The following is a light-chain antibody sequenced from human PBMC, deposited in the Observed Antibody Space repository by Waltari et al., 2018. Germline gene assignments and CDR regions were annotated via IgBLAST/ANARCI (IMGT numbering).Light chain of an antibody. CDR2: DAS. V-gene: IGKV3-11*01. CDR1: QCVSSY. CDR3: QQRSDWLLT. Sequence: DIVLTRSPATLSLSPGDRAPLSCRASQCVSSYLAWYQQKSGQAPRLPIYDASNRATGIPARFSGGGSGTDFTLTISSLEPEDFAVYYCQQRSDWLLTFGGGTKVEIK. J-gene: IGKJ4*01.